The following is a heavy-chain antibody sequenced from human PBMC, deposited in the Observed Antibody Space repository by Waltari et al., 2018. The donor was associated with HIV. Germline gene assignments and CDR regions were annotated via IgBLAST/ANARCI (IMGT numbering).Heavy chain of an antibody. D-gene: IGHD6-13*01. CDR3: ASRAATGPY. J-gene: IGHJ4*02. Sequence: QVQLQESGPGLVQPSGTLSLTCAVSGGSIRRSHWWSWVRQPPGKGLEWVGEMSLSGTTNYNPSLKSRVTVSIDKSQSQFSLKVSSVTAADTAVYYCASRAATGPYWGQGTLVTVSS. CDR1: GGSIRRSHW. CDR2: MSLSGTT. V-gene: IGHV4-4*02.